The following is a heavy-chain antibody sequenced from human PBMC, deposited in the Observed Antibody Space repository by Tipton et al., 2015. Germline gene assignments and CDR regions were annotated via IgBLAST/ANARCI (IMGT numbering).Heavy chain of an antibody. CDR1: GGSISSGGYY. CDR2: IYDSGST. D-gene: IGHD2-8*02. CDR3: ARDVLGGTANDAFDI. V-gene: IGHV4-31*03. Sequence: TLSLTCTVSGGSISSGGYYWNWIRQHPGKGLEWIGYIYDSGSTSYNPSLKSRVTISADTSKNQFFLKLRSVTAADTALYYCARDVLGGTANDAFDIWGQGTMVTVSS. J-gene: IGHJ3*02.